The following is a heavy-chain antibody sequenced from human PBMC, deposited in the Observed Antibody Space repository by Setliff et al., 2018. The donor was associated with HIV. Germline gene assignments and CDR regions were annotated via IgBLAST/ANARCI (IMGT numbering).Heavy chain of an antibody. D-gene: IGHD2-2*01. Sequence: PSETLSLTCAVSGGSISRSTYYWSWIRQPPGKGLEWIGYIYHSGSTNYNPSLKSRVSRSVHTSENDFSLKLTSVTAADTAVYYCARGGYCSATSCYPFDYWGQGTLVTVSS. CDR3: ARGGYCSATSCYPFDY. CDR1: GGSISRSTYY. V-gene: IGHV4-61*03. J-gene: IGHJ4*02. CDR2: IYHSGST.